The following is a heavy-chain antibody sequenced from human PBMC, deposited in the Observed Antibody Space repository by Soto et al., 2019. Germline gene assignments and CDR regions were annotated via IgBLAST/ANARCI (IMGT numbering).Heavy chain of an antibody. D-gene: IGHD3-16*01. CDR3: ATDSRNGGIGYFDS. J-gene: IGHJ4*02. V-gene: IGHV3-23*01. CDR1: GFMFSDYA. Sequence: GGSLRLSCAASGFMFSDYAMTWARQAPGKELEWVSGLLRPGRSTYYADSVKGRFTISGDTSANTVYLQMDSLRAEDTAVYFCATDSRNGGIGYFDSWGLGTLVTVSS. CDR2: LLRPGRST.